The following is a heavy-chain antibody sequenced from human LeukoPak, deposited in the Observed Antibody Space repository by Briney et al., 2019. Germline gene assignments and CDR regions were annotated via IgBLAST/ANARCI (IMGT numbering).Heavy chain of an antibody. CDR1: GYTFTSYD. J-gene: IGHJ4*02. CDR2: MNPNSGNT. CDR3: ARGNWNDDYYFDY. D-gene: IGHD1-1*01. V-gene: IGHV1-8*01. Sequence: EASVKVSCKASGYTFTSYDINWVRQATGQGLEWMGWMNPNSGNTGYAQKFRGRVTMTRNTSISTAYMELSSLRSEDTAVYYCARGNWNDDYYFDYWGQGTLVTVSS.